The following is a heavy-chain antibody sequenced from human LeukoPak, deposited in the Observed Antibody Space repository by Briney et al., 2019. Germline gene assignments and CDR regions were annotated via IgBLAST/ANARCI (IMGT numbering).Heavy chain of an antibody. CDR2: FYHGGST. CDR3: ARGRIDYGGALDI. J-gene: IGHJ3*02. D-gene: IGHD4-23*01. CDR1: GGSIRSYY. Sequence: SETLSFTCAVSGGSIRSYYWSWRRQPPGKGLEWMVFFYHGGSTHYNPSLKSRVTISVDTSKNQFSLKLNSVTAADTAVYYCARGRIDYGGALDIWGQGTMVTVSS. V-gene: IGHV4-59*01.